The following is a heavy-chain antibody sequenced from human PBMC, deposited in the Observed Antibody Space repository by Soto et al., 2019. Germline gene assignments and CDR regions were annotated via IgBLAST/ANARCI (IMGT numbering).Heavy chain of an antibody. Sequence: SVKVSCKASGGTFSSYAISWVRQAPGQGLEWMGGIIPIFGTANYAQKFQGRVTITADESTSTAYMELSSLRSEDTAVYYCTVTMVRGVRIYYYYYGMDVWGQGTTVTVSS. J-gene: IGHJ6*02. V-gene: IGHV1-69*13. D-gene: IGHD3-10*01. CDR2: IIPIFGTA. CDR3: TVTMVRGVRIYYYYYGMDV. CDR1: GGTFSSYA.